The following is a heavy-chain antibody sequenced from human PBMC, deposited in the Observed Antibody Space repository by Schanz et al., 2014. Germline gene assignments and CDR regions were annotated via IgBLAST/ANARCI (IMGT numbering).Heavy chain of an antibody. D-gene: IGHD5-12*01. Sequence: QVQLRQWGAGLLRPSQTLSLTCTVSGGSISSATYYWSWVRQPAGKGLEWIGRIYSRGSSTYNPSLRSRVPTPIPPSNTHSSVRRNSVTAADTAVYYCARGGSVATIAPYTWFDPWGQGTLVTVSS. J-gene: IGHJ5*02. V-gene: IGHV4-61*02. CDR3: ARGGSVATIAPYTWFDP. CDR1: GGSISSATYY. CDR2: IYSRGSS.